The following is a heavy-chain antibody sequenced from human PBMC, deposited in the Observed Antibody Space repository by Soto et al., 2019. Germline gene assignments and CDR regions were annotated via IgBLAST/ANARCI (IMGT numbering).Heavy chain of an antibody. V-gene: IGHV1-69*01. Sequence: QVQLVQSGAEVKKPGSSVKVSCKASGGTFSNYAINWVRQAPGQGLEWMGGIIPIFGTANYAQKFQGRVKITADESTSTASLDLSSLRSEDTAVYYCARPVEMATISRSYLFYWGQGTLVTVSS. CDR2: IIPIFGTA. CDR3: ARPVEMATISRSYLFY. D-gene: IGHD5-12*01. CDR1: GGTFSNYA. J-gene: IGHJ4*02.